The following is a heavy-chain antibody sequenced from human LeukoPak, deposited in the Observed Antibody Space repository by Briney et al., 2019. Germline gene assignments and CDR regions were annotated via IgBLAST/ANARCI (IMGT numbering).Heavy chain of an antibody. Sequence: ASVKVSCKASGYTFTSYAMNWVRQAPGQGLEWMGWINTNTGNPTYAQGFTGRFVFSLDTSVSTAYLQISSLKAEDTAVYYCARFHPDSGYEWVDYWGQGTLVTVSS. V-gene: IGHV7-4-1*02. CDR2: INTNTGNP. D-gene: IGHD5-12*01. CDR1: GYTFTSYA. J-gene: IGHJ4*02. CDR3: ARFHPDSGYEWVDY.